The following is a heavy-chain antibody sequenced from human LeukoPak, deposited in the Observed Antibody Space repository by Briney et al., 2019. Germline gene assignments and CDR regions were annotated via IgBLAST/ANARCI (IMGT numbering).Heavy chain of an antibody. V-gene: IGHV3-21*01. CDR3: ARPTTVTTISADAFDI. CDR1: GFTFSTYT. J-gene: IGHJ3*02. Sequence: GSLRLSCATSGFTFSTYTMHWVRQAPGKGLEWVSSISSGGTYKYYADSVKGRFTISRDNAQNSLYLQMNSLRAEDSSVYYCARPTTVTTISADAFDIWGQGTMVTVSS. D-gene: IGHD4-17*01. CDR2: ISSGGTYK.